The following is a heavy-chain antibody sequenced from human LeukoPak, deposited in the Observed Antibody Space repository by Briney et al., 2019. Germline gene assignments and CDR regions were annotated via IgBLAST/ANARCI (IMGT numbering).Heavy chain of an antibody. J-gene: IGHJ4*02. V-gene: IGHV3-30*02. D-gene: IGHD5-24*01. CDR1: RFTSSTYG. Sequence: GGSLRLSCAASRFTSSTYGMHWVRQAPGKGLEWVSFIRYDGSNKYYADSVKGRFTISRDNSKNTLYLQMNSLRVEDTAVYYCAKVDGYNVGYWGQGTLVTVSS. CDR2: IRYDGSNK. CDR3: AKVDGYNVGY.